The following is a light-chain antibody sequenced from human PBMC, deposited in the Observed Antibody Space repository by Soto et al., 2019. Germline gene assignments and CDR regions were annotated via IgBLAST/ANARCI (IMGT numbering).Light chain of an antibody. J-gene: IGKJ1*01. V-gene: IGKV1-9*01. CDR2: AAS. Sequence: DIQLTQSPSFLSASVGDRVTITCRASQGISSYLAWYQQKPGKAPKLLIYAASTLESGVPSRFSGSGSGTEFTLTISSLQSDDFATYYCQQYRSPPWTFGQGTKV. CDR3: QQYRSPPWT. CDR1: QGISSY.